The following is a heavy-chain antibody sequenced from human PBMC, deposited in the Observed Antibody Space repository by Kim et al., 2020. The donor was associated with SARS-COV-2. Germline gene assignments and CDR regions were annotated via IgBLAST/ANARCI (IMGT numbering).Heavy chain of an antibody. CDR3: ARGQHGSTATMDH. Sequence: YADSVRGRFTISRDDATNSLYLQMNSLRRDDSALYFCARGQHGSTATMDHWGQGTVVTVSS. J-gene: IGHJ4*02. D-gene: IGHD6-13*01. V-gene: IGHV3-20*03.